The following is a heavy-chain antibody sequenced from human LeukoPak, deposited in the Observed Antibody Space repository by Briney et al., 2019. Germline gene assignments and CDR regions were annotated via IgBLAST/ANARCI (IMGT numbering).Heavy chain of an antibody. CDR1: GYSISSGYY. CDR2: IYHSGRT. V-gene: IGHV4-38-2*01. D-gene: IGHD5-18*01. Sequence: SETLSLTCALSGYSISSGYYWGWIRQPPGKGLEWIGSIYHSGRTYYNPSLKSRVTISVDTSKNQFSLKLSSVTAADTAVYYCATTGGYSYDFDYWGQGTLVTVSS. CDR3: ATTGGYSYDFDY. J-gene: IGHJ4*02.